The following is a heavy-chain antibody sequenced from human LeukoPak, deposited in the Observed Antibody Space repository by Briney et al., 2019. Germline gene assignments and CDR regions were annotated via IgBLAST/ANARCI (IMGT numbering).Heavy chain of an antibody. D-gene: IGHD1-26*01. V-gene: IGHV4-34*01. CDR3: AASAVLGSYHY. Sequence: SETLSLTCAVYGGSFSGYYWSWIRQPPGKGLEWIGEINHSGSTNYNPSLKSRVTMSLDTSRNQFSLRLSSVTAADTAVYYCAASAVLGSYHYWGQGSLVSVSS. CDR1: GGSFSGYY. J-gene: IGHJ4*02. CDR2: INHSGST.